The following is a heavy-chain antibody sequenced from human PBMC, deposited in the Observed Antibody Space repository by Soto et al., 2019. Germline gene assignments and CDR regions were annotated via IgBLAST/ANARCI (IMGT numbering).Heavy chain of an antibody. D-gene: IGHD3-16*02. CDR2: TFSNAEK. CDR1: GFSLRNARMG. V-gene: IGHV2-26*01. CDR3: ADAQQYYGYVWDSYRYRGFEY. Sequence: SGPTLVNPTETLTLTCTVSGFSLRNARMGVSWIRQPPGKALEWLARTFSNAEKSYSTSLKSRLTISKDTSKSQVVLTMTDMDSVETATYYCADAQQYYGYVWDSYRYRGFEYWGQGTLVTVSS. J-gene: IGHJ4*02.